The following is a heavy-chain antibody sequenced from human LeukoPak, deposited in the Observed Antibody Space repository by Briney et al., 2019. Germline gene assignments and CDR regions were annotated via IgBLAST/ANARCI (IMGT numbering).Heavy chain of an antibody. D-gene: IGHD2-21*01. V-gene: IGHV3-48*03. Sequence: GGSLRLSCAASGFTFSSYEMNWVRQAPGKGLEWLSYIIGSGTTTQYADSVRGRFTISRDNDKNSLYLQMNSLRADDTAVYYCVRDRGGAYSGDNLFGPWGQGTLVTVSS. J-gene: IGHJ5*02. CDR2: IIGSGTTT. CDR1: GFTFSSYE. CDR3: VRDRGGAYSGDNLFGP.